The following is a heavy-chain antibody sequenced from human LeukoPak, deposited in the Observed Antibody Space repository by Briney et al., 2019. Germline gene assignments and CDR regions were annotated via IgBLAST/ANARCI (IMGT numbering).Heavy chain of an antibody. V-gene: IGHV3-48*01. Sequence: GGSLRLSCAASGFTFSSYEMNWVRQAPGKGLEWVSYISSSSSTIYYADSVKGRFTISRDNAKNSLYLQMNSLRAEDTAVYYCARGKNVVVPAAKRNYYYYYYMDVWGKGTTVTVSS. CDR3: ARGKNVVVPAAKRNYYYYYYMDV. CDR1: GFTFSSYE. CDR2: ISSSSSTI. D-gene: IGHD2-2*01. J-gene: IGHJ6*03.